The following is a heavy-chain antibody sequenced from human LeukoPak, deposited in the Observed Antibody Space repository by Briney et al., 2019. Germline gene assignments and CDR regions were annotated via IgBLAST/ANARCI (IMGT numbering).Heavy chain of an antibody. J-gene: IGHJ5*02. D-gene: IGHD3-22*01. CDR1: GGSFSGYY. Sequence: SETLSLTCAVYGGSFSGYYWSWIRQPPGKGLEWIGEINHSGSTNYNPSLKSRVTISVDTSKNQFSLRLSSVTAADTAVYYCARSHYYDSSGSQNNWFDPWGQGTLVTVSS. CDR3: ARSHYYDSSGSQNNWFDP. V-gene: IGHV4-34*01. CDR2: INHSGST.